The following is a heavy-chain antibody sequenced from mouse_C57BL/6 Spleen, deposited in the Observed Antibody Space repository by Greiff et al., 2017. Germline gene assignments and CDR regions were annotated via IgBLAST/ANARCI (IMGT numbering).Heavy chain of an antibody. CDR1: GYTFTGYW. J-gene: IGHJ2*01. CDR3: ARWAAGLLLPWLGY. Sequence: QVQLQQSGAELMKPGASVKLSCKATGYTFTGYWIEWVKQRHGHGLEWIGEILPGRGSTNYNEKFKGKATFTADTSSNTAYMQLSSLTTEDSAIYYCARWAAGLLLPWLGYWGQGTTLTVSS. V-gene: IGHV1-9*01. D-gene: IGHD1-1*01. CDR2: ILPGRGST.